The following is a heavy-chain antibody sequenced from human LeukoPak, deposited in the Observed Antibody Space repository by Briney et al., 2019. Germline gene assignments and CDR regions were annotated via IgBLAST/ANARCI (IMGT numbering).Heavy chain of an antibody. CDR3: AKDPDYYGSGSYYN. Sequence: GGSLRLSCAASGFTFSSYWMHWVRQAPGKGLVWVSRINSDGSSTSYADSVKGRFTISRDNSKNTLYLQMNSLRAEDTAVYYCAKDPDYYGSGSYYNWGQGTLVTVSS. V-gene: IGHV3-74*01. CDR2: INSDGSST. CDR1: GFTFSSYW. J-gene: IGHJ4*02. D-gene: IGHD3-10*01.